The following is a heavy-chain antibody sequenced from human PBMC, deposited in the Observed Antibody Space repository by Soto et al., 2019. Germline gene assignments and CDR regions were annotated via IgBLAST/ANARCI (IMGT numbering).Heavy chain of an antibody. D-gene: IGHD5-12*01. CDR1: GDTFTSYD. CDR2: MNPNSGNT. V-gene: IGHV1-8*01. Sequence: GASVKVSCKASGDTFTSYDINWVRQATRQGLEWMRWMNPNSGNTGYAQKFQGRVTMTRNTSISTAYMELSSLRSEDTAVYYCARGKYSGYDYWTPFIYYYYYYGMDVWGQGTTVTVSS. CDR3: ARGKYSGYDYWTPFIYYYYYYGMDV. J-gene: IGHJ6*02.